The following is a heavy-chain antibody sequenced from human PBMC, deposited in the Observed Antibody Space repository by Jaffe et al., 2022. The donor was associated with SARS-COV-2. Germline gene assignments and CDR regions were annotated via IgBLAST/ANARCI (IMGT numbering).Heavy chain of an antibody. CDR1: GGSISSGSYY. D-gene: IGHD6-13*01. Sequence: QVQLQESGPGLVKPSQTLSLTCTVSGGSISSGSYYWSWIRQPAGKGLEWIGRIYTSGSTNYNPSLKSRVTISVDTSKNQFSLKLSSVTAADTAVYYCARVVPSWLSSRPRMYFDYWGQGTLVTVSS. V-gene: IGHV4-61*02. CDR3: ARVVPSWLSSRPRMYFDY. CDR2: IYTSGST. J-gene: IGHJ4*02.